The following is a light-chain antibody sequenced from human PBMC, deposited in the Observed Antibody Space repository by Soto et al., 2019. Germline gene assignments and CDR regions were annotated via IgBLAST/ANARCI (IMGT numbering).Light chain of an antibody. CDR1: QDLGKW. CDR2: KAS. V-gene: IGKV1-5*03. CDR3: KKYPSYWT. J-gene: IGKJ1*01. Sequence: ILMSQSPSSLSASIGDRVKITCRASQDLGKWLAWYQQKPGKAPKLLIHKASTLSEGVPSRFSGFGSGTEYFLTISDLQPDDFGTYFCKKYPSYWTFGQGPKVDIK.